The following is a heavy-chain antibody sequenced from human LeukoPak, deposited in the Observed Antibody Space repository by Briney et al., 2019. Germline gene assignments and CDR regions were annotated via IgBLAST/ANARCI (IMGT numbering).Heavy chain of an antibody. D-gene: IGHD3-3*01. CDR2: IYTSGST. V-gene: IGHV4-61*02. Sequence: PSETLSLTCTVSGGSISSGSYYWSWIRQPAGKGLEWIGRIYTSGSTNYNPSLKSRVTMSVDTSKNQFSLKLSSVTAADTAVYYCARVNRWSGYFSPWGQGTLVTVSS. J-gene: IGHJ5*02. CDR3: ARVNRWSGYFSP. CDR1: GGSISSGSYY.